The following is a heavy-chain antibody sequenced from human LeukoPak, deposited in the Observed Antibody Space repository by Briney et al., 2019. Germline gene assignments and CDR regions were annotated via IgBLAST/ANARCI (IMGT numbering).Heavy chain of an antibody. Sequence: GGSLRLPCAASGFTFSDHYMDWVRQTPGKGLEWVGRSRNKANSYTTEYAASVKGRFTISRDDSKNSLFLQMNSLKTDDTAVYYCARASRSGSYFFYWGQGTLVTVSS. V-gene: IGHV3-72*01. D-gene: IGHD1-26*01. J-gene: IGHJ4*02. CDR3: ARASRSGSYFFY. CDR1: GFTFSDHY. CDR2: SRNKANSYTT.